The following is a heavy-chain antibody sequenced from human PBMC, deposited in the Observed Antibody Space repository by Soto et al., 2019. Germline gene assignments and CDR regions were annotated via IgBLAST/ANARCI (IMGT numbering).Heavy chain of an antibody. CDR2: IYHSGST. D-gene: IGHD2-8*01. CDR3: ARGYCTNGVCYRGFDP. J-gene: IGHJ5*02. CDR1: SGSISSSNW. V-gene: IGHV4-4*02. Sequence: SETLSLTCAVSSGSISSSNWWSWVRQPPGKGLEWIGEIYHSGSTNYNPSLKSRVTISVDKSKNQFSLKLSSVTAADTAVYYCARGYCTNGVCYRGFDPWGQGTLVTVSS.